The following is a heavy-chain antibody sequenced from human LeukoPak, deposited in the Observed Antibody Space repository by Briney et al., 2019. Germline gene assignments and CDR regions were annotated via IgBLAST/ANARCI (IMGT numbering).Heavy chain of an antibody. V-gene: IGHV4-59*01. CDR3: ARGVTSPLDAFDI. D-gene: IGHD1-26*01. CDR1: GGSISTYY. CDR2: LYNGGST. Sequence: KSSETLSLTCTVSGGSISTYYWNWMRQPPGKGLEWIGYLYNGGSTNYNPSLKSRLTISVDMSKNQLSLKPSSVTAADTAVYYCARGVTSPLDAFDIWGQGTMVTVSS. J-gene: IGHJ3*02.